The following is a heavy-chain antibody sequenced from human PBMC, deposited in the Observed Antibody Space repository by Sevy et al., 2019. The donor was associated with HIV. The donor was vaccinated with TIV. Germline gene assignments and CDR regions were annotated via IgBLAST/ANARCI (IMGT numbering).Heavy chain of an antibody. J-gene: IGHJ3*02. CDR2: ISSSSSYI. Sequence: GGSLRLSCAASGFTFSSYSMNWVRQAPGKGLEWVSSISSSSSYIYYADSVKGRFTISSEKTKNSLYLQMHSLSAETTAVYYCVSGSGWQNDAFDIWGQGTMVTVSS. CDR1: GFTFSSYS. V-gene: IGHV3-21*01. D-gene: IGHD6-19*01. CDR3: VSGSGWQNDAFDI.